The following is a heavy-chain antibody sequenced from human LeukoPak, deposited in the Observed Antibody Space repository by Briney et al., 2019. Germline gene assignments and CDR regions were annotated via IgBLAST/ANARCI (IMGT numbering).Heavy chain of an antibody. Sequence: GGSLRLSCAASGFTFSSYSMNWVRQAPGKGLEWVSSISSSSSYIYYADSVKGRFTISRDNAKNSLYLQMNSLRAEDTAVYYCAGLAAAGLGYWGQGTLVTVSS. CDR3: AGLAAAGLGY. CDR1: GFTFSSYS. D-gene: IGHD6-13*01. V-gene: IGHV3-21*01. CDR2: ISSSSSYI. J-gene: IGHJ4*02.